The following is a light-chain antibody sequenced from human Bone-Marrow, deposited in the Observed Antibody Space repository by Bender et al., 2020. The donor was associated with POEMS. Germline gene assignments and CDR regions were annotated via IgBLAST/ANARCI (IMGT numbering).Light chain of an antibody. V-gene: IGLV2-11*01. CDR2: DVT. J-gene: IGLJ3*02. CDR3: AAWEDSLNGWV. Sequence: QSALTQPRSVSGSPGQSVTISCTGTSSDVGTYNFVSWYQQFPGNAPKLLIYDVTQRPSGIPARFSGSRSGSTASLTISGLQSEDEADYYCAAWEDSLNGWVFGGGTKLTVL. CDR1: SSDVGTYNF.